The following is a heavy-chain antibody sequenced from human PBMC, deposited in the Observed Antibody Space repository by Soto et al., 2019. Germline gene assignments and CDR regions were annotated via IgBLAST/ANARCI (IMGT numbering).Heavy chain of an antibody. Sequence: EVQLVESGGGVIQPGGSLRLSCAASGFTVSANYMSWVRQAPGKGLEWVSAIHRSDATSYADSVRGRYSISRDNSKNTVDLQMTGLSAADTAVYFCARERSTPAGRYISDYYGMDVWGQGTTVTVSS. V-gene: IGHV3-53*01. CDR1: GFTVSANY. CDR2: IHRSDAT. J-gene: IGHJ6*02. D-gene: IGHD6-13*01. CDR3: ARERSTPAGRYISDYYGMDV.